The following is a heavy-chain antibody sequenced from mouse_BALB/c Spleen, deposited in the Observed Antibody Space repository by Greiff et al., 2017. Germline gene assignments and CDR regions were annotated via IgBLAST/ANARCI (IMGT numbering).Heavy chain of an antibody. J-gene: IGHJ4*01. Sequence: QVQLQQSGAELVRPGTSVKVSCKASGYAFTNYLIEWVKQRPGQGLEWIGVINPGGGGTNYNEKFKGKATLTADKSSSTAYMQLSSLTSDDSAVYYCAREGWLPLYNIDYWGQGTTVTVSS. D-gene: IGHD2-3*01. CDR3: AREGWLPLYNIDY. CDR2: INPGGGGT. V-gene: IGHV1-54*01. CDR1: GYAFTNYL.